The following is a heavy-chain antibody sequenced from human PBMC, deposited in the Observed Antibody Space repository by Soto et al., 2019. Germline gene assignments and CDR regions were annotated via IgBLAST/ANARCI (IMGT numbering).Heavy chain of an antibody. D-gene: IGHD6-19*01. V-gene: IGHV1-3*01. CDR3: SYCAGRYRGVLWSRDYYYYYLGMDV. CDR1: GYRFSSYA. CDR2: INVGNGNT. Sequence: ASVKVSCKASGYRFSSYAIQWVRQAPGQRLEWMGWINVGNGNTKNSQKFQDKVTIIKDTSANTAYMEVGSLRSVGAAVYYCSYCAGRYRGVLWSRDYYYYYLGMDVWGQGTTVTVSS. J-gene: IGHJ6*02.